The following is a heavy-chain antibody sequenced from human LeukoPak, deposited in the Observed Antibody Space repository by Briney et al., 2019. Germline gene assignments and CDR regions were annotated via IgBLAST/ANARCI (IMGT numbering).Heavy chain of an antibody. D-gene: IGHD2-2*01. V-gene: IGHV3-33*01. CDR3: AREFYCSSTSCYWYGMDV. Sequence: PGGSLRLSCAASGFTFSSYAMHWVRQAPGKGLEWVAVIWYDGSNKYYADSVKGRFTISRDNSKNTLYLQMNSLRAEDTAVYYCAREFYCSSTSCYWYGMDVWGQGTTVTVSS. CDR2: IWYDGSNK. CDR1: GFTFSSYA. J-gene: IGHJ6*02.